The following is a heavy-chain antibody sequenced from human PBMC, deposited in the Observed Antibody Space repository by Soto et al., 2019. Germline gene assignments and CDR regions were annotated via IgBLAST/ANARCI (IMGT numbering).Heavy chain of an antibody. Sequence: TLSLTCTVSGGSISSGGYYWSWIRQHPGKGLEWIGYIYYSGSTYYNPSLKSRVTISVDTSKNQFSLKLSSVTAADTAVYYCARGTIVVVPAAINVWGQGTTVTVSS. V-gene: IGHV4-31*03. D-gene: IGHD2-2*02. CDR2: IYYSGST. J-gene: IGHJ6*02. CDR1: GGSISSGGYY. CDR3: ARGTIVVVPAAINV.